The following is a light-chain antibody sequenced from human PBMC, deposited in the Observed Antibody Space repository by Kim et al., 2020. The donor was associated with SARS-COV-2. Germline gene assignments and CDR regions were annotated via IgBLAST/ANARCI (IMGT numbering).Light chain of an antibody. CDR2: AAS. V-gene: IGKV1-27*01. CDR1: QDISNY. CDR3: QKCDSAPRT. Sequence: DIQMTQSPSSLSASVGDRVTITCRASQDISNYLAWFQLKPGKAPKLLIYAASALQPGVPSRFSGSGSGTDFTLTVTSLQPDDVATYYCQKCDSAPRTFGQGTKVDIK. J-gene: IGKJ1*01.